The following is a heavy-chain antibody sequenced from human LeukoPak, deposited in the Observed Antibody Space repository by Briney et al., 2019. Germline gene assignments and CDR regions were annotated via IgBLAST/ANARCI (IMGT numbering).Heavy chain of an antibody. D-gene: IGHD5-12*01. V-gene: IGHV4-30-4*01. CDR1: GGSISSGDYF. CDR3: ARDPTSGYDFGGLDY. J-gene: IGHJ4*02. CDR2: IHYTGRT. Sequence: SQTLSLTCNVSGGSISSGDYFWHWIRQPPGKGLEWLGYIHYTGRTNYNPSLKSRVTISVDTSKNQFSLKLSSVTAADTAVYYCARDPTSGYDFGGLDYWGQGTLVTVSS.